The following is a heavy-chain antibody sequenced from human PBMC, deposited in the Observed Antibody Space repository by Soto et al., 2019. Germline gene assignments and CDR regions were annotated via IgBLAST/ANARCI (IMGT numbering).Heavy chain of an antibody. D-gene: IGHD1-1*01. Sequence: SETLSLTCTVSGASISGFYWSWIRKSAGKGLEWIGRIYATGSTDYNPSLKSRVMMSVDTSKKQFSLKLRSVTAADTAVYYCVRDGTKTLRDWFDPWGQGISVTVSS. CDR1: GASISGFY. CDR2: IYATGST. V-gene: IGHV4-4*07. J-gene: IGHJ5*02. CDR3: VRDGTKTLRDWFDP.